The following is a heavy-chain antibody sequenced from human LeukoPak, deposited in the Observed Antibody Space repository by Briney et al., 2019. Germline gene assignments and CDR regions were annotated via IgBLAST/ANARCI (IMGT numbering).Heavy chain of an antibody. Sequence: ASVKVSCKASGGTFSSYAISWVRQATGQGLEWMGGIIPIFGTANYAQKFQGRVTITTDESTSTAYMELSSLRSEDTAVYYCAASVDGSSWYGDYWGQGTLVTVSS. CDR1: GGTFSSYA. V-gene: IGHV1-69*05. J-gene: IGHJ4*02. D-gene: IGHD6-13*01. CDR2: IIPIFGTA. CDR3: AASVDGSSWYGDY.